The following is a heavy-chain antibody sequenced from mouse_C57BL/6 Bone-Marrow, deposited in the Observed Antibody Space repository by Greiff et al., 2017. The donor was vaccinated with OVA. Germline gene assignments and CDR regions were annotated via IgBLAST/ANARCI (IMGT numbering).Heavy chain of an antibody. Sequence: QVQLQQPGAELVRPGSSVKLSCKASGYTFTSYWMHWVKQRPIQGLEWIGNIDPSDSETHYNQKFKDKATLTVDKSSSTAYMQLSSLTSEDSAVYYCASLYCWYCDVWGTGTTVTVTS. CDR2: IDPSDSET. CDR1: GYTFTSYW. CDR3: ASLYCWYCDV. J-gene: IGHJ1*03. D-gene: IGHD2-3*01. V-gene: IGHV1-52*01.